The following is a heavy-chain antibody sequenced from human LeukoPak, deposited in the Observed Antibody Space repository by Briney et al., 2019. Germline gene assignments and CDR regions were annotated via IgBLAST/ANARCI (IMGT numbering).Heavy chain of an antibody. CDR1: GFTFSSYG. D-gene: IGHD2-15*01. CDR2: IWYDGSNK. V-gene: IGHV3-33*01. J-gene: IGHJ5*02. CDR3: ARDLGVHCSGGSCGNNWFDP. Sequence: PGGSLRLSCAASGFTFSSYGMHRVRQAPGKGLEWVAVIWYDGSNKYYADSVKGRFTISRDNSRNTLYLQMNSLRAEDTAVYYCARDLGVHCSGGSCGNNWFDPWGQGTLVTVSS.